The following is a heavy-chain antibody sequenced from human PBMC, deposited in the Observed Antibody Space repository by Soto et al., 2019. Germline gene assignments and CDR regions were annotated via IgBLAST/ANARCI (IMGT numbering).Heavy chain of an antibody. Sequence: SETLSLTCTVSGGSMTNYYWSWIRQPPGKGLEWIGYIYFRGTTNYNPSLKSRVTMSADTSKNQFSLKLNSVTAADTAVYYCARMNYYDTSGYPFDYWGQGMMVTVSS. CDR3: ARMNYYDTSGYPFDY. D-gene: IGHD3-22*01. CDR2: IYFRGTT. V-gene: IGHV4-59*01. CDR1: GGSMTNYY. J-gene: IGHJ4*02.